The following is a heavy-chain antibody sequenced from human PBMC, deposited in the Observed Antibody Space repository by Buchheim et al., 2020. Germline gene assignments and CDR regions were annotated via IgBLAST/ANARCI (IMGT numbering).Heavy chain of an antibody. CDR1: GFTFSSYA. J-gene: IGHJ6*02. CDR2: ISGGGGST. Sequence: EVQLLESGGGLVQPGGSPRLSCAASGFTFSSYAMSWVRQAPGKGLEWVSGISGGGGSTYYADSVKGRFTISRDNSENTLYLQMSSLRVEDTAAYHCARDRYCTSTSCLPFPVVWGQGTT. CDR3: ARDRYCTSTSCLPFPVV. D-gene: IGHD2-2*01. V-gene: IGHV3-23*01.